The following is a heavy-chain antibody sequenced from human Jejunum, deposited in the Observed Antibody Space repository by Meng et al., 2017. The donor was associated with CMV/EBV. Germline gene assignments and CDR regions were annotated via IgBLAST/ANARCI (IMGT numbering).Heavy chain of an antibody. Sequence: KASGYIVTNHGSSWVRQDPGQGLEWVGRINTATAKINYAQRFQDRVTMTTDVSKNTAYMDLRDLTSDDTAVYFCAREAGASVWYDDYWGQGTLVTVSS. D-gene: IGHD6-19*01. CDR1: GYIVTNHG. J-gene: IGHJ4*01. CDR2: INTATAKI. V-gene: IGHV1-18*01. CDR3: AREAGASVWYDDY.